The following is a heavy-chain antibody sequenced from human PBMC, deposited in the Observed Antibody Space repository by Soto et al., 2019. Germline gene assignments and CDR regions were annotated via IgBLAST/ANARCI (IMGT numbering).Heavy chain of an antibody. CDR3: ARDPYRFGELSAYYFDY. Sequence: GGSLRLSCAASGFTFSSYSMNWVRQAPGKGLEWVSSISSSSSYIYYADSVKGRFTISRDNAKNSLYLQMNSLRAEDTAVYYCARDPYRFGELSAYYFDYWGQGTLVTVSS. D-gene: IGHD3-10*01. CDR1: GFTFSSYS. V-gene: IGHV3-21*01. J-gene: IGHJ4*02. CDR2: ISSSSSYI.